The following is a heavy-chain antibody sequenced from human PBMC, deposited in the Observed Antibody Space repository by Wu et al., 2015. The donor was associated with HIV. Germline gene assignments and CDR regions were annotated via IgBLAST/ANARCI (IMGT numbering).Heavy chain of an antibody. CDR3: VGRQKYNPGNVGKFDF. CDR1: GVSFMYFA. Sequence: QVQLVQSGAEVKTPGSSVRVSCKASGVSFMYFAVNWVRQAPGQRLEWVGGTIPHFGVINPAQKFKDRLRLTADASTTTVYMELSGLEFVDTAVYYCVGRQKYNPGNVGKFDFWGQGTLVTVSS. V-gene: IGHV1-69*01. D-gene: IGHD1-14*01. J-gene: IGHJ4*02. CDR2: TIPHFGVI.